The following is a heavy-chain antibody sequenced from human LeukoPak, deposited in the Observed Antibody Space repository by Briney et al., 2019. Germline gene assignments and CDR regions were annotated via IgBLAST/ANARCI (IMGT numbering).Heavy chain of an antibody. V-gene: IGHV4-4*02. D-gene: IGHD3-9*01. CDR3: ARQYSDILTGYHRGELYWYFDL. CDR2: IYTRGST. J-gene: IGHJ2*01. CDR1: GGSISSSKW. Sequence: PSETLSLTCAVSGGSISSSKWWSWVRQPPGKGLEWIGRIYTRGSTNYNPSLKSRVTISVDRSKNQFSLKLTSVTAPDTAVYYCARQYSDILTGYHRGELYWYFDLWGRGTLVTVSS.